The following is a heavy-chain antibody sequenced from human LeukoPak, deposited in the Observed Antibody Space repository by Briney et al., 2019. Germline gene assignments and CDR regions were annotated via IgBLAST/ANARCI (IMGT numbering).Heavy chain of an antibody. D-gene: IGHD3-3*01. CDR2: INPNSGGT. V-gene: IGHV1-2*02. J-gene: IGHJ6*03. CDR1: GYTFTGYY. CDR3: VRDFWSGYSTHMDV. Sequence: ASVKVSCKASGYTFTGYYMHWVRQAPGQGLEWMGWINPNSGGTNYAQKFQGRVTMTRDASISTAYMELSRLRSDDTAVYYCVRDFWSGYSTHMDVWGKGTTVTISS.